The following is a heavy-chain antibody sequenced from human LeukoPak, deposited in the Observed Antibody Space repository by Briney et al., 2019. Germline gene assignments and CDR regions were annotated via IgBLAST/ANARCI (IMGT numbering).Heavy chain of an antibody. CDR2: ISGSGGST. Sequence: PGGSLRLSCAASGFTFGSYAMSWVRQAPGKGLEWVSAISGSGGSTYYADSVKGRFTISRDNSKNTLYLQMNSLRAEHTAVYYCAKLLRKYYDSSGYSLDYWGQGTLVTVSS. CDR1: GFTFGSYA. J-gene: IGHJ4*02. V-gene: IGHV3-23*01. D-gene: IGHD3-22*01. CDR3: AKLLRKYYDSSGYSLDY.